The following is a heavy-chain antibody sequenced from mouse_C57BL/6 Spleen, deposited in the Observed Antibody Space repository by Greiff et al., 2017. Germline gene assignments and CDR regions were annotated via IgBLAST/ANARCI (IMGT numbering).Heavy chain of an antibody. CDR3: AEACITTVGAY. CDR2: IWGDGST. Sequence: QVQLKQSGPGLVAPSQSLSITCTVSGFSLTSSGVSWVRQPPGKGLEWLGVIWGDGSTNYHSALIPRLSISKDNSKSQVFLKLNSLQTDDTATYYCAEACITTVGAYWGQGTLVTVSA. CDR1: GFSLTSSG. J-gene: IGHJ3*01. D-gene: IGHD1-1*01. V-gene: IGHV2-3*01.